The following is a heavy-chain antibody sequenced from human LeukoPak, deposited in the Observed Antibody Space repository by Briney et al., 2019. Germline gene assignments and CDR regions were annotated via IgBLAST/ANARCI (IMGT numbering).Heavy chain of an antibody. Sequence: SVKVSCKASGGTFISYAISWVRQAPGQGLEWMGGIIPIFGTANYAQKFQGRVTITADESTSTAYMELSSLRSEDTAVYYCARGKSPYYYDSSGYLTEFDPWGQGTLVTVSS. CDR2: IIPIFGTA. J-gene: IGHJ5*02. D-gene: IGHD3-22*01. CDR3: ARGKSPYYYDSSGYLTEFDP. V-gene: IGHV1-69*13. CDR1: GGTFISYA.